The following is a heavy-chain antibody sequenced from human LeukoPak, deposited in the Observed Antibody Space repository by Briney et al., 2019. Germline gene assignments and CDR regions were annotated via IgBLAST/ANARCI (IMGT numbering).Heavy chain of an antibody. CDR2: ISSTSSHI. J-gene: IGHJ3*02. D-gene: IGHD6-19*01. CDR3: ARGEQWLTSDAIDI. CDR1: GFTFSTYD. Sequence: GGSLRLSCAASGFTFSTYDMIWVRQAPGKGLEWVSSISSTSSHIYYADSMKGRFTISRDNAKNSLYLQMNSLRAQDTAVYYCARGEQWLTSDAIDIWGQGTMVTVSS. V-gene: IGHV3-21*01.